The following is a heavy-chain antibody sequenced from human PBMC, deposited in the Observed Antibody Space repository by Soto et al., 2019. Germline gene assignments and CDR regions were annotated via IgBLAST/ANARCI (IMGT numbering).Heavy chain of an antibody. D-gene: IGHD6-13*01. CDR2: LSGNSDIV. CDR3: ARLGSIAAAGTPDY. CDR1: GFFFDNYA. J-gene: IGHJ4*02. Sequence: PGGSLRLSCVTSGFFFDNYAMHWVRQAPGKGPEWVSGLSGNSDIVAYADSVKGRFTISRDNAKNSLDLQMNSLRAEDTAVYYCARLGSIAAAGTPDYWGQGTLVTVSS. V-gene: IGHV3-9*01.